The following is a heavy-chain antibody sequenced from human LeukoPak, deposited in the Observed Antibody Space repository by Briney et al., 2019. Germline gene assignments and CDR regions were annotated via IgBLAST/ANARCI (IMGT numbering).Heavy chain of an antibody. V-gene: IGHV3-7*05. CDR2: IKQDGSEK. Sequence: GGSLRLSCAASGFTFSSYWMSWVRQGPGKGLEWVANIKQDGSEKYYVDSVKGRFTISRDNAKNSLYLQMNSLRAEDTAVYYCARVVVDTAMVILFDYWGQGTLVTVSS. J-gene: IGHJ4*02. CDR3: ARVVVDTAMVILFDY. D-gene: IGHD5-18*01. CDR1: GFTFSSYW.